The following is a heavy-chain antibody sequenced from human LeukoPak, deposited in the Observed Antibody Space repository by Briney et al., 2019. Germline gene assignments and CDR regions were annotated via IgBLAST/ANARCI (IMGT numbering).Heavy chain of an antibody. J-gene: IGHJ4*02. CDR2: TTGSGGST. Sequence: GGSLRLSCAASGFTFITYAMTWVRQAPGKGLEWVSTTTGSGGSTHYTDSVKGRFTISRDNSKNTLYLQMNSLRAEDTAVYYCAKRGAGSYLWGQGTLVIVPS. CDR1: GFTFITYA. D-gene: IGHD1-26*01. CDR3: AKRGAGSYL. V-gene: IGHV3-23*01.